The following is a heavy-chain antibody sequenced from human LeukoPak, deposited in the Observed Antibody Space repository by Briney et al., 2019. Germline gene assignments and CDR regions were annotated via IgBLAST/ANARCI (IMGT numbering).Heavy chain of an antibody. CDR2: IYYSGSN. CDR1: GVSMSSYY. D-gene: IGHD2-21*02. J-gene: IGHJ5*02. CDR3: ARSFPYLCGGDWWGGFDP. V-gene: IGHV4-59*01. Sequence: SETLSLTCTVSGVSMSSYYWSWIRQPPGKGLEWIGYIYYSGSNKYNPSLKSRVAISIDTSKNQFSLKLNSVTTADTAVYYCARSFPYLCGGDWWGGFDPWAQGTLVPV.